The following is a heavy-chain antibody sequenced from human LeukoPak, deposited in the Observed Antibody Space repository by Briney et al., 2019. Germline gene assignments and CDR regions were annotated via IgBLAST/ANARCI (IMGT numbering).Heavy chain of an antibody. CDR1: GFTFDDYG. CDR3: TRDLTMAAFDY. V-gene: IGHV3-20*04. D-gene: IGHD5-24*01. Sequence: PGGSLRLSCAASGFTFDDYGMSWVRQAPGKGLEWVSGINWNGGSTGYADSVKGRFTISRDNAKNSLYLQLDSLRAEDTALYYCTRDLTMAAFDYWGQGTLVTVSS. J-gene: IGHJ4*02. CDR2: INWNGGST.